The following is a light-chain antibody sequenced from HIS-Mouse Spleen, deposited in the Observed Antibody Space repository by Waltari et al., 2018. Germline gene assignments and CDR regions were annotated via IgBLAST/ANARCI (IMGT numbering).Light chain of an antibody. CDR3: QKYNSAPRLT. Sequence: DIQMTHSPSSLSASVGDRVTITCRASQGISNYLAWYQQKPGKVPKLLIYAASTLQSGVPSRFSGSGSGTDFTLTISSLQPEDVATYYCQKYNSAPRLTFGGGTKVEIK. CDR2: AAS. J-gene: IGKJ4*01. CDR1: QGISNY. V-gene: IGKV1-27*01.